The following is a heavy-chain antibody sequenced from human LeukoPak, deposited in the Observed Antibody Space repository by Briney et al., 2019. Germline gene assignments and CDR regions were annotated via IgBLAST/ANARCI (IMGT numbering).Heavy chain of an antibody. D-gene: IGHD2-2*01. Sequence: PSETVSLTCTVSGGTISSSSYYWGWIRQPPGKGLEWIGSVYYSGSTYYNPSLKSRVTISVDTSKNQFPLKLSSVTAADTAVYYCARRVGYCSSTSCYAWFDPWGQGTLVTVSS. J-gene: IGHJ5*02. V-gene: IGHV4-39*06. CDR1: GGTISSSSYY. CDR2: VYYSGST. CDR3: ARRVGYCSSTSCYAWFDP.